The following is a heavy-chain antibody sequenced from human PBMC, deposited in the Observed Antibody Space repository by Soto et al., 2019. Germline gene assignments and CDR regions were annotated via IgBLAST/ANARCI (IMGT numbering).Heavy chain of an antibody. V-gene: IGHV3-7*01. CDR1: GFTFSSYW. J-gene: IGHJ4*02. Sequence: EVQLLESGGGLVQPGGSLRLSCAASGFTFSSYWMSWVRQAPGKGLEWVANIKQDGSEKYYVDSVKGRFTISRDNAKNSLYLQMNSLRAEDTAVYYCATACPQYSGYDPFDYWGQGTLVTVSS. CDR3: ATACPQYSGYDPFDY. D-gene: IGHD5-12*01. CDR2: IKQDGSEK.